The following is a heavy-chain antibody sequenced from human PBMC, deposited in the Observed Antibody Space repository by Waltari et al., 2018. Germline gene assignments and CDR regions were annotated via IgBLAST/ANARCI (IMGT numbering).Heavy chain of an antibody. V-gene: IGHV3-30*18. CDR1: GFPFSPFG. J-gene: IGHJ4*02. CDR2: ISFDGKET. CDR3: VKDNSHGGKFLDS. D-gene: IGHD2-15*01. Sequence: QVRLIESGGGAVPPGGSLRLPCFGSGFPFSPFGMHWVRQAPGKGLEWLTLISFDGKETYYGDSAEGRFTISRDNSRDTLYLQLDNLRVEDTAEYYCVKDNSHGGKFLDSWGPGAQVIVFS.